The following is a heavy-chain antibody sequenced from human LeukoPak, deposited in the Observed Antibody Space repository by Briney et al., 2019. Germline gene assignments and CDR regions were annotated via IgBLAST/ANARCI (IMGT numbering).Heavy chain of an antibody. CDR1: GFTFSSYS. CDR3: ARARAPVTRISSLGI. V-gene: IGHV3-21*01. CDR2: ISSSNSYI. J-gene: IGHJ3*02. Sequence: GGSLRLSCAASGFTFSSYSMNWVRQAPGKGLEWVSLISSSNSYIYYADSVKGRFTISRDNAKNSLYLQINSLRVEDTAVYYCARARAPVTRISSLGIWGQGTMVTVSS. D-gene: IGHD4-17*01.